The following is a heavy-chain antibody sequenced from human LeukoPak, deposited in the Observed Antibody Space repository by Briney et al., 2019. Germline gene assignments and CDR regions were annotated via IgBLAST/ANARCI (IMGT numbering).Heavy chain of an antibody. CDR3: ARVYYSNSYDYWYFDL. D-gene: IGHD6-13*01. CDR1: GGSIRSYY. Sequence: SETLSLTCTVFGGSIRSYYWSWIRQPPGKGLEWIAYIYYSGSTNYNPSLKSRVTISVDTSKNQFSLKLSSVTAADTAVYYCARVYYSNSYDYWYFDLWGRGTLVTVSS. V-gene: IGHV4-59*01. J-gene: IGHJ2*01. CDR2: IYYSGST.